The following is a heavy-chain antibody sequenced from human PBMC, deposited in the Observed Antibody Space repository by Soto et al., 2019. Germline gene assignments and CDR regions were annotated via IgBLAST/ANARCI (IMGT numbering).Heavy chain of an antibody. V-gene: IGHV3-21*01. Sequence: GGSLRLSCAASGFTLTTYTMNWVRQAPGMGLEWVSSINGRGNYKYYTDSVEGRFTISRDNAQNSLYLQMNSLRAEDTAVYYCAREDGVVGATSAFDYWGQGTLVTVYS. CDR2: INGRGNYK. J-gene: IGHJ4*02. D-gene: IGHD1-26*01. CDR3: AREDGVVGATSAFDY. CDR1: GFTLTTYT.